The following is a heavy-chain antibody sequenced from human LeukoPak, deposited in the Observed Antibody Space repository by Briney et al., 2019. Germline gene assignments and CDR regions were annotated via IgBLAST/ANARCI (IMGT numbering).Heavy chain of an antibody. V-gene: IGHV3-74*01. J-gene: IGHJ4*02. CDR3: ARAGLWSPWGFGY. CDR1: GFTFSSYC. Sequence: GGSLSLSCAASGFTFSSYCLHWIRQAPGKGLVWVSRINSDGSSTTYADSVKGRFTISRDNAKNTLYLQMNSLRAEDMAVYYCARAGLWSPWGFGYWGQGTLVTVSS. CDR2: INSDGSST. D-gene: IGHD7-27*01.